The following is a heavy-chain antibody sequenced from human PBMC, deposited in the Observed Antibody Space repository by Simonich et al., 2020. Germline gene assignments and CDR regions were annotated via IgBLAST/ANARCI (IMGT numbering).Heavy chain of an antibody. CDR1: GYTFTGYY. V-gene: IGHV1-2*02. CDR2: NNPNSGGT. Sequence: QVQLVQSGAEVKKPGASVKVSCKASGYTFTGYYMHWVRQAPGQGLEWMGWNNPNSGGTNYAQKVQGRVTMTRDTSISTAYMELSRLRSDDTAVYYCARGPRWTGDDAFDIWGQGTMVTVSS. J-gene: IGHJ3*02. D-gene: IGHD7-27*01. CDR3: ARGPRWTGDDAFDI.